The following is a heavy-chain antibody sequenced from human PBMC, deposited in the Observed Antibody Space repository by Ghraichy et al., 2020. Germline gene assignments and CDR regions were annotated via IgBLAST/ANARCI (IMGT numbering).Heavy chain of an antibody. V-gene: IGHV3-53*01. J-gene: IGHJ4*02. D-gene: IGHD1-26*01. CDR1: GFTVSSNF. Sequence: GGSLRLSCAASGFTVSSNFMSWVRQAPGKGLEWVSIIHSGGGTNYADSVKGRFTISRDDSKNTLYLQMNSLRAEDTAVYYCVGDGTGAPDYWGQGTLVTVSS. CDR3: VGDGTGAPDY. CDR2: IHSGGGT.